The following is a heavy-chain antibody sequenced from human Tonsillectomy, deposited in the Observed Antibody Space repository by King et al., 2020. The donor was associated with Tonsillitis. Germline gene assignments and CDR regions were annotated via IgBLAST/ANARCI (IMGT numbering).Heavy chain of an antibody. J-gene: IGHJ4*02. V-gene: IGHV3-30-3*01. CDR3: ARGISIAVAGTFAY. CDR1: GFTFSSYA. D-gene: IGHD6-19*01. CDR2: ISYDGSNK. Sequence: VQLVESGGGVVQPGRSLRLSCAASGFTFSSYAMHWVRQAPGKGPEWVAVISYDGSNKYYADSVKGRFTISRDNSKNTLDLQMNSLRAEDTAVYYCARGISIAVAGTFAYWGQGTLVTVSS.